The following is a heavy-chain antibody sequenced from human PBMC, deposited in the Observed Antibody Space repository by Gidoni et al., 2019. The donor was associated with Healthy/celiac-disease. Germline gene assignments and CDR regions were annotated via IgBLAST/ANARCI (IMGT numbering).Heavy chain of an antibody. V-gene: IGHV1-69*02. CDR1: GGTFSSYP. J-gene: IGHJ6*02. CDR3: ARSVVKGGSYYYYGMDV. CDR2: IIPILDIA. Sequence: QVQLVQSGAEVKTPGSSVKVSCKPSGGTFSSYPISWVRQAPGQGLEGMGRIIPILDIANYEQKFQGRVTITADKSTSTAYMELSSLRSEDTAVYYCARSVVKGGSYYYYGMDVWGQGTTVTVSS. D-gene: IGHD2-15*01.